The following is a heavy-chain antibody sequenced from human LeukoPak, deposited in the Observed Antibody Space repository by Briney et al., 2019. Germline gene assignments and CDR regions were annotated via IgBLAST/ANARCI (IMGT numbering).Heavy chain of an antibody. V-gene: IGHV3-48*04. CDR2: ISSSSSTI. Sequence: GGPLRLSCAASGFTFSSYSMNWVRQAPGKGLEWVSYISSSSSTIYYADSVKGRFTISRDNAKNSLYLQMNSLRAEDTAVYYCARGSSSWYGAFDIWGQGTMVTVSS. CDR1: GFTFSSYS. J-gene: IGHJ3*02. CDR3: ARGSSSWYGAFDI. D-gene: IGHD6-13*01.